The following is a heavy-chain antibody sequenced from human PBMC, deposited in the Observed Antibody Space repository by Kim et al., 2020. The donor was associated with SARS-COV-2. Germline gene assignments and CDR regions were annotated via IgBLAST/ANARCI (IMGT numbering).Heavy chain of an antibody. D-gene: IGHD2-21*02. V-gene: IGHV1-69*13. Sequence: SVKVSCKASGGTFSSYAISWVRQAPGQGLEWMGGIIPIFGTANYAQKFQGRVTITADESTSTAYMELSSLRSEDTAVYYCASLEGPGGDRTLEDAFDIWGQGTMVTVSS. J-gene: IGHJ3*02. CDR2: IIPIFGTA. CDR3: ASLEGPGGDRTLEDAFDI. CDR1: GGTFSSYA.